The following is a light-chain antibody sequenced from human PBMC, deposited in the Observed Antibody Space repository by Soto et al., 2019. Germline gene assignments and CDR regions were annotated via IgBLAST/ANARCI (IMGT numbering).Light chain of an antibody. Sequence: DIQITQSPSTLSSSVGDRVTITCLSSQSISSWLAWYQQKPGKAPKLLIYKASSLESGVPSRFSGSGSGTEFTLTISSLQPDDFATYYCQQYNSYLYTFGQGTRLEI. CDR2: KAS. CDR3: QQYNSYLYT. V-gene: IGKV1-5*03. J-gene: IGKJ5*01. CDR1: QSISSW.